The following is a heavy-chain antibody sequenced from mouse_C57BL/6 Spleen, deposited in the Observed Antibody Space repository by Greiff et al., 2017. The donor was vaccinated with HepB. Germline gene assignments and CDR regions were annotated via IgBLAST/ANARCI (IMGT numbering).Heavy chain of an antibody. V-gene: IGHV1-82*01. D-gene: IGHD3-2*02. CDR2: IYPGDGDT. CDR3: AREDSSGYYFDY. Sequence: VKLVESGPELVKPGASVKISCKASGYAFSSSWMNWVKQRPGKGLEWIGRIYPGDGDTNYNGKFKGKATLTADKSSSTAYMQLSSLTSEDSAVYFCAREDSSGYYFDYWGQGTTLTVSS. J-gene: IGHJ2*01. CDR1: GYAFSSSW.